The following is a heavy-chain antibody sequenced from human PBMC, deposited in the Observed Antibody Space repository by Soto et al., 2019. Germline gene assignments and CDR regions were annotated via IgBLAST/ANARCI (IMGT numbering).Heavy chain of an antibody. Sequence: EVQLVESGGGLVKPGGSLRLSCAASGFTFSNAWMNWVRQAPGKGLEWVGRIKSKTDGGTTDYAAPVKGRFTISRDDSKNTLYLQMNSLKTEDTAVYYCTTDWGGSYPMVFDYWGQGTLVTVSS. CDR3: TTDWGGSYPMVFDY. V-gene: IGHV3-15*07. CDR2: IKSKTDGGTT. J-gene: IGHJ4*02. CDR1: GFTFSNAW. D-gene: IGHD1-26*01.